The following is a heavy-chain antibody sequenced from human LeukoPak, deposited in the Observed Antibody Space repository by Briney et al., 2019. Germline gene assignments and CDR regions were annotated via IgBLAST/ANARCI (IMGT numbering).Heavy chain of an antibody. Sequence: PGGSLRLSCAASGFTFSSYSMDWVRQAPGKGLEWVSYISSSSSPIYYADSVKGRFAISRDNAKNSLYLQMNSLRAEDTAVYYCAELGITMIGGVWGKGTTVTISS. J-gene: IGHJ6*04. D-gene: IGHD3-10*02. CDR3: AELGITMIGGV. CDR1: GFTFSSYS. CDR2: ISSSSSPI. V-gene: IGHV3-48*04.